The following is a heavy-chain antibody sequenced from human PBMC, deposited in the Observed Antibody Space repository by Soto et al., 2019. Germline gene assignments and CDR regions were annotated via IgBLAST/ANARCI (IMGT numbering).Heavy chain of an antibody. V-gene: IGHV4-59*01. CDR3: ARDPGGRFDS. D-gene: IGHD1-26*01. CDR2: IYYSGST. CDR1: GGSISNYY. J-gene: IGHJ4*02. Sequence: SETLSLTCTVSGGSISNYYWSWIRQPPGGGLEWIGYIYYSGSTNYNPALKSRLTISVGTSRKEFSLRLTSVTAADSAVYYCARDPGGRFDSWGQGTLVTVS.